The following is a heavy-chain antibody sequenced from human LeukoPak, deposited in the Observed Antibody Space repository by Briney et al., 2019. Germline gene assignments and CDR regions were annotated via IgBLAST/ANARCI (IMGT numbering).Heavy chain of an antibody. CDR3: ASAAVGTGDYFDY. CDR1: GFTFTSFA. Sequence: GGSLRLSCAGSGFTFTSFAMGWVRQAPGKGLEWVSSISSSSSYIYYADSLKGRFTISRDNAKNSLYLQMNSLRAEDTAVYYCASAAVGTGDYFDYWGQGTLVTVSS. D-gene: IGHD6-13*01. CDR2: ISSSSSYI. V-gene: IGHV3-21*01. J-gene: IGHJ4*02.